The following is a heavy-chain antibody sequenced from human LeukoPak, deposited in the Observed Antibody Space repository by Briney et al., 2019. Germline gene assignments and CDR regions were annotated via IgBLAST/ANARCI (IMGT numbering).Heavy chain of an antibody. J-gene: IGHJ4*02. CDR2: ISYDGRNK. CDR3: AKDWGYYDSSGYSLDY. V-gene: IGHV3-30*04. Sequence: GGSLRLSCAGSGFTFGSYAIHWVRQAPGKGLEWVALISYDGRNKYYADSVKGRFTISRDNSKNTLYLQMNSLRAEDTAIYYCAKDWGYYDSSGYSLDYWGQGTLVTVSS. CDR1: GFTFGSYA. D-gene: IGHD3-22*01.